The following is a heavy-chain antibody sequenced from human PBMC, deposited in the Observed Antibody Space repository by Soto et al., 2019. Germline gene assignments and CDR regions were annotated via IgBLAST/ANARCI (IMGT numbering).Heavy chain of an antibody. CDR3: AREGIGGTVFRGYLDY. Sequence: QEQLVESGGGVVQPGTSLRLSCAVPGGIFHGYGMHWVRQAPGKGLEGAAIIRFDGSNEEYADSVKGRFTISRDNSKSTLYLQMNTLGAEDTAVYYCAREGIGGTVFRGYLDYWGRGTVVTVSS. D-gene: IGHD1-7*01. CDR1: GGIFHGYG. V-gene: IGHV3-33*01. CDR2: IRFDGSNE. J-gene: IGHJ4*02.